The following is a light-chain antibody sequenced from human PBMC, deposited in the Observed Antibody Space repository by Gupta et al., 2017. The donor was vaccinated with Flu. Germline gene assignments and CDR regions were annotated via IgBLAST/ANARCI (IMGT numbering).Light chain of an antibody. CDR1: QSISDL. J-gene: IGKJ3*01. Sequence: EIVLTQSPATLSLSPGARATLSCRASQSISDLLAWYQQKPGQSPRLFIYQASNRAAGIPARFSGSGSGTDFTLTINSLEPEDFAVYYCQQGSNWPFTFGPGTKLDI. V-gene: IGKV3-11*01. CDR3: QQGSNWPFT. CDR2: QAS.